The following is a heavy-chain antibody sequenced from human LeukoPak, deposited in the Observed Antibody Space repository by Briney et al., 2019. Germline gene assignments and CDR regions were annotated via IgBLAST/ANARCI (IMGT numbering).Heavy chain of an antibody. V-gene: IGHV3-48*03. J-gene: IGHJ6*02. CDR1: GFTFSAHE. Sequence: PGGSLRLSCSASGFTFSAHEMNWVRQAPGKGLEWVSYISGIGRTTHLADFVKGRFTISRDNADNSLYLHMSSLRAEDTAIYYCARGLEPDTHFYNVMDVWGQGTTVTVSS. D-gene: IGHD1-14*01. CDR3: ARGLEPDTHFYNVMDV. CDR2: ISGIGRTT.